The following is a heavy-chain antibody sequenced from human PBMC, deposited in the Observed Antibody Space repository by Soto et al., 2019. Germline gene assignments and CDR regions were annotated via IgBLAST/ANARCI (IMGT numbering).Heavy chain of an antibody. D-gene: IGHD3-16*01. CDR2: ISGSGGST. J-gene: IGHJ3*02. V-gene: IGHV3-23*01. CDR3: AKSIEAQRILYDYIWGSFAFDI. CDR1: GFTFSSYA. Sequence: EVQLLESGGGLVQPGGSLRLSCAASGFTFSSYAMSWVRQAPGKWLEWVSAISGSGGSTYYADSVKGRFTISRDNSKNTLYLQLNSLRAEDTAVYYCAKSIEAQRILYDYIWGSFAFDIWGQGTMVTVSA.